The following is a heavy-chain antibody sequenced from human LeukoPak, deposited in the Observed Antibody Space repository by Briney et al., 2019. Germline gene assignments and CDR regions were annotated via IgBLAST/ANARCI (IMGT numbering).Heavy chain of an antibody. D-gene: IGHD5-18*01. J-gene: IGHJ5*02. Sequence: SETLSLTCTVSGSSISNYYWGWIRQAPGKGLEWIGSIYYSGSTYYNPSLKSRVTISVDTSKNQFSLKLSSVTAADTAVYYCARDRYSYGYNWFDPWGQGTLVTVSS. CDR1: GSSISNYY. CDR2: IYYSGST. V-gene: IGHV4-39*07. CDR3: ARDRYSYGYNWFDP.